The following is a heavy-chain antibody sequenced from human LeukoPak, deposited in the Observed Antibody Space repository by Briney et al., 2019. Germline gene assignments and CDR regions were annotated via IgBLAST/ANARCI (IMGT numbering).Heavy chain of an antibody. V-gene: IGHV3-30*04. Sequence: PGRSLRLSCAASGFTFSSYAMHWVRQAPGKGLEWVTFIQYDGSKKYYADSVKGRFTISRDNSKNTLYLEMNSLRAEDTAVYYCAELGITMIGGVWGKGTTVTISS. CDR3: AELGITMIGGV. CDR2: IQYDGSKK. J-gene: IGHJ6*04. CDR1: GFTFSSYA. D-gene: IGHD3-10*02.